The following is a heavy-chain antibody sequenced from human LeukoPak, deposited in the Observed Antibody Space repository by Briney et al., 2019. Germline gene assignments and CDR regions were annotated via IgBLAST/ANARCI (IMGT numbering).Heavy chain of an antibody. J-gene: IGHJ4*02. Sequence: ASVKVSCKASGYTFTGYYMHWVRQAPGQGLEWMGWINPNSGGTNYAQKFQGRVTMTRDTSISTAYMELSRLRSDDTAVYYCARFPYYYDSSHFDYWGQGTLVTVSS. D-gene: IGHD3-22*01. CDR1: GYTFTGYY. V-gene: IGHV1-2*02. CDR3: ARFPYYYDSSHFDY. CDR2: INPNSGGT.